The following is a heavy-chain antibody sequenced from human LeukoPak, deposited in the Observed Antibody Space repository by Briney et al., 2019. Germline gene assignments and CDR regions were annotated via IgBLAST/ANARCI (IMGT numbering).Heavy chain of an antibody. J-gene: IGHJ1*01. V-gene: IGHV3-23*01. Sequence: GGSLRLSCAASGFTFSSYAMSWVRQAPGKGLEWVSAISGSGGSTYYADSVKGRFTISRDNSRNTLYLQMNSLRAEDTAVYYCAKDTSCSGGSCYPRYFQHWGQGTLVTVSS. CDR1: GFTFSSYA. CDR3: AKDTSCSGGSCYPRYFQH. D-gene: IGHD2-15*01. CDR2: ISGSGGST.